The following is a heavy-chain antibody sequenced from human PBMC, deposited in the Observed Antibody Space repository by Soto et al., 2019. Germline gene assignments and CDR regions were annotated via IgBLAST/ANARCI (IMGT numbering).Heavy chain of an antibody. CDR3: TTAHPRGPDY. CDR1: GFTFSNAW. CDR2: IKSKTDGGTI. J-gene: IGHJ4*02. Sequence: PGGSLRLSCAASGFTFSNAWMNWVRQAPGKGLEWVGLIKSKTDGGTIDYPAPVKGRFIISRDDSRNTLYLQMNNLKTEDTAVYYCTTAHPRGPDYWGQGTLVTVSS. D-gene: IGHD5-12*01. V-gene: IGHV3-15*01.